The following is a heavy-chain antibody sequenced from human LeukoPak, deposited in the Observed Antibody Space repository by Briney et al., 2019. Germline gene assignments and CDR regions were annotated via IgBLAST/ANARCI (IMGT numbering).Heavy chain of an antibody. CDR3: ARVRGVIITNYYYGMDV. Sequence: GASVKVSCKASGYTCTGYYMHWVRQAPGQGLEWMGWINPNSGGTNYAQKFQGRVAMTRDTSISTAYMELSRLRSDDTAVYYCARVRGVIITNYYYGMDVWGQGTTVTVSS. CDR2: INPNSGGT. J-gene: IGHJ6*02. CDR1: GYTCTGYY. V-gene: IGHV1-2*02. D-gene: IGHD3-10*01.